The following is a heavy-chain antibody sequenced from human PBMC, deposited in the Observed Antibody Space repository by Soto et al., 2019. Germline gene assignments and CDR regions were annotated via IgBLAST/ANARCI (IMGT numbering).Heavy chain of an antibody. V-gene: IGHV4-30-4*01. CDR2: IYYTGST. CDR1: GGSISSADYY. J-gene: IGHJ4*02. CDR3: ATVRTIMILDY. Sequence: KLSETLSLTCTVSGGSISSADYYWSWIRQPPGKGLEWIGYIYYTGSTYYSPSLRSRVIITVDTSKNEFSLKLSSVTAADTAVYSCATVRTIMILDYWGQGTLVTVSS. D-gene: IGHD3-16*01.